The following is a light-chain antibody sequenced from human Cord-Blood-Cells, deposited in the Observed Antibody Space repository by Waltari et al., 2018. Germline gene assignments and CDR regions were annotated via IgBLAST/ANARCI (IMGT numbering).Light chain of an antibody. V-gene: IGLV2-14*03. J-gene: IGLJ3*02. CDR1: SSDVGGYNY. Sequence: QSALTQPASVSGSPGQSITISCTGTSSDVGGYNYVSWYQQHPGKAPKLMNYDVSNRPSWVSNRFSGSKSGNTASLTISGLQAEDEADYYCSSYTSSSTWVFGGGTKLTVL. CDR3: SSYTSSSTWV. CDR2: DVS.